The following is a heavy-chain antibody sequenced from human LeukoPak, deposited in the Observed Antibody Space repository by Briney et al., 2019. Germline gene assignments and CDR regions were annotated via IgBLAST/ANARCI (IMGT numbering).Heavy chain of an antibody. CDR3: ARVHYDILTGYSYFDY. J-gene: IGHJ4*02. V-gene: IGHV1-18*01. CDR2: ISAYNDNT. Sequence: ASVKVSCKSSGYTFTSYGISWVRQAPGQGLEWMGWISAYNDNTNYAQKLQGRGTMTTDTSTITAYMELRSLRSDDTAVYYCARVHYDILTGYSYFDYWGQGTLVTVSS. CDR1: GYTFTSYG. D-gene: IGHD3-9*01.